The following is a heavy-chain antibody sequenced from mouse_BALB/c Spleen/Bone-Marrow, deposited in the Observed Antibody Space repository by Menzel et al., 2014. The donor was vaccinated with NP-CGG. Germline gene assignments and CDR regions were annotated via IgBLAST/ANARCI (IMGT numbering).Heavy chain of an antibody. V-gene: IGHV14-3*02. CDR1: GFNIKDTY. CDR3: ARAYYYGSSYYVMDC. J-gene: IGHJ4*01. CDR2: IDPANGNT. Sequence: VQLQQPGTELVKPGASAKLSCTASGFNIKDTYMHWVKQRPEQGLEWIGRIDPANGNTRYDPKFQGKATITADTSSNTAFLQLTSLTSEDTAVYYCARAYYYGSSYYVMDCWGQGTSVTVSS. D-gene: IGHD1-1*01.